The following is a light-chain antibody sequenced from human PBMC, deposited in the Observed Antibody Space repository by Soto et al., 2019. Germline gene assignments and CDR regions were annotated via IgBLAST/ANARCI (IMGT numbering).Light chain of an antibody. CDR2: GAS. CDR1: QRISGGY. CDR3: HQYVASPRT. V-gene: IGKV3-20*01. Sequence: EIVLTQSPGTLSLSPGERATISCRASQRISGGYLAWYQHRPGQAPRLLFSGASTRAAGIPDRFSGYGSGTDFTLTISRLEPEDFAVYYCHQYVASPRTFGQGTRVEVK. J-gene: IGKJ1*01.